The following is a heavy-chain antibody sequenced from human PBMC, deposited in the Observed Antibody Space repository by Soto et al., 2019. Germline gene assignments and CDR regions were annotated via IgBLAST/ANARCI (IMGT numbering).Heavy chain of an antibody. V-gene: IGHV3-30*18. Sequence: GGSLRLSCASSVFTFSSYGMHCVRHSPGKWLEWVAVISYDGSNKYYADSVKGRFTISRDNSKNTLYLQMNSLRAEDTAVYYCAKANRYYYDSSDKEYFQHWGQGTLVNVS. CDR3: AKANRYYYDSSDKEYFQH. CDR2: ISYDGSNK. D-gene: IGHD3-22*01. CDR1: VFTFSSYG. J-gene: IGHJ1*01.